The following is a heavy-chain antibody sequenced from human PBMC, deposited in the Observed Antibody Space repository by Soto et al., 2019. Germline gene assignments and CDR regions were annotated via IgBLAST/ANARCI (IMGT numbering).Heavy chain of an antibody. Sequence: PSETLSLTCTVSGGPFPSCGYYWSWIRQEPGKGLEWIGYIYYNGDTSYNPSLRSRVTISADTSKTQFSLNLSSVTSADTAVYYCARGDSQVYSVFAYWGQGMLVTVSS. CDR1: GGPFPSCGYY. J-gene: IGHJ4*02. D-gene: IGHD2-21*01. V-gene: IGHV4-31*03. CDR2: IYYNGDT. CDR3: ARGDSQVYSVFAY.